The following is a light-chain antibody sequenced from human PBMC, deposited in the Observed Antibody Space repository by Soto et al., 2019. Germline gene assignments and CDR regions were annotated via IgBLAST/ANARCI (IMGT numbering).Light chain of an antibody. J-gene: IGLJ1*01. CDR3: CSYAGSDTYV. CDR1: SSDVGGYNF. Sequence: QSVLTQPRSVSGSPGQSVTISCTGTSSDVGGYNFVSWYQQHPGKAPKLIIFDVSKRPSGVPDRFSASKSDNTASLTISGLQAEDEADYYRCSYAGSDTYVFATGT. CDR2: DVS. V-gene: IGLV2-11*01.